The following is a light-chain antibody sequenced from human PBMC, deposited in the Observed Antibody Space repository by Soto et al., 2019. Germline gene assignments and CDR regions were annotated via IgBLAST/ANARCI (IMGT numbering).Light chain of an antibody. CDR3: QQSYTTPLT. V-gene: IGKV1-39*01. CDR2: GAS. CDR1: QTISNY. Sequence: DIQMTQSPSSLSASVEDRVSITCRASQTISNYLNWYQQKPGKAPKLLIYGASSLQSGVPSRFSGSGSGTDFTLTISSLQPEDFATYYCQQSYTTPLTFGGGTKVEIK. J-gene: IGKJ4*01.